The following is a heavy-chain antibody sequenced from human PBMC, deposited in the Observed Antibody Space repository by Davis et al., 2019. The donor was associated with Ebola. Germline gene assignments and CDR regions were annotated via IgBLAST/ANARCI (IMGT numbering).Heavy chain of an antibody. CDR1: GITSRNYA. V-gene: IGHV3-23*01. J-gene: IGHJ3*01. CDR2: LGLSDDT. Sequence: PGGSLRLSCAASGITSRNYAMTWVRRAPGKGLEWVSTLGLSDDTYYADSVKGRFTISIDNSKNTLHLQMNSLRVEDTAIYYCAKDTSNIWFDVWGQGTTVTVSS. D-gene: IGHD1-26*01. CDR3: AKDTSNIWFDV.